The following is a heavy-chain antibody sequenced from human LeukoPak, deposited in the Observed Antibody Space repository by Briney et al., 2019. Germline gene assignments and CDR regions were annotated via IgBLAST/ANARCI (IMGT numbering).Heavy chain of an antibody. CDR3: ARDWGAYCGGDCPLDY. V-gene: IGHV3-53*01. CDR2: IYSGGST. J-gene: IGHJ4*02. CDR1: GFTVSSNY. D-gene: IGHD2-21*02. Sequence: PGGSLRLSCAASGFTVSSNYMSWVRQAPGKGLEWVSVIYSGGSTYYADSVKGRFTISRDNAKNSLYLQMNSLRAEDTAVYYCARDWGAYCGGDCPLDYWGQGTLVTVSS.